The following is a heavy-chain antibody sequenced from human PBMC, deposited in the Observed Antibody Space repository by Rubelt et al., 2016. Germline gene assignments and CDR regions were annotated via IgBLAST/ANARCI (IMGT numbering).Heavy chain of an antibody. D-gene: IGHD3-22*01. Sequence: IWYDGSNKYYADSVKGRFTISRDNSKNTLYLQMNSLRAEDTAVYYCARDSVVVITTGGAFDIWGQGTMVTVSS. CDR3: ARDSVVVITTGGAFDI. CDR2: IWYDGSNK. J-gene: IGHJ3*02. V-gene: IGHV3-30*01.